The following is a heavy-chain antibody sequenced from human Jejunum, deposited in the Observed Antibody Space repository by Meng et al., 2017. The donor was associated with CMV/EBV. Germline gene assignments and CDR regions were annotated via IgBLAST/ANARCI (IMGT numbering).Heavy chain of an antibody. CDR2: IYGSEP. J-gene: IGHJ4*02. CDR3: ARVGEGRNYLVSSEYYFDF. V-gene: IGHV4-59*01. Sequence: SISPYCGSWVRQPPGKSLEWIGCIYGSEPNYNPSLKSRVSISVDTSNNQVSLKMNSVTPADTAVYYCARVGEGRNYLVSSEYYFDFWGQGTLVTVSS. CDR1: SISPYC. D-gene: IGHD1-7*01.